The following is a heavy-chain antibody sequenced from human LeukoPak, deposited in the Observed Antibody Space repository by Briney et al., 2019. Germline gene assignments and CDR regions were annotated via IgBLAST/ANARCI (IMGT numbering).Heavy chain of an antibody. CDR1: GYSFTSYW. J-gene: IGHJ4*02. V-gene: IGHV5-51*01. Sequence: PGESLKISCQGSGYSFTSYWIGWVRQLPGKGLEWMGIIYPGDSDTRYSPSFQGQVTISADKSISTAYLQWRSLKASDTAMYYCARLFRGSSSWYDYWGQGTLVTVSA. D-gene: IGHD6-13*01. CDR3: ARLFRGSSSWYDY. CDR2: IYPGDSDT.